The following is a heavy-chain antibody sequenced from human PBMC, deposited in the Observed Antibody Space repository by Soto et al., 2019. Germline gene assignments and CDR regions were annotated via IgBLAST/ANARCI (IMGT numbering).Heavy chain of an antibody. V-gene: IGHV4-31*03. CDR3: AREGRIYEDYYYYYGMDV. D-gene: IGHD5-12*01. CDR2: IYYSGST. Sequence: QVQLQESGPGLVKPSQTLSLTCTVSGGSISSGGYYWSWIRQHPGKDLEWIGYIYYSGSTYYNPSLKSRVTISVDTTKNQFSLKLSSVTAADTAVYYCAREGRIYEDYYYYYGMDVWGQGTTVTVSS. J-gene: IGHJ6*02. CDR1: GGSISSGGYY.